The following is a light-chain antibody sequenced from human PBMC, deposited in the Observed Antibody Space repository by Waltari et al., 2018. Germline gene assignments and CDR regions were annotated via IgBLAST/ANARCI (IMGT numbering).Light chain of an antibody. CDR3: ATWESGLSL. Sequence: QSVLTQPPSVSAAAGQRVTISCSGTDSDLGRNFVSWYQRVPGTAPRLLIYENTERPSGVPDRFSGSKSGTSATLDIAGLQTGDEAQYYCATWESGLSLFGGGTTLTVL. J-gene: IGLJ3*02. CDR2: ENT. V-gene: IGLV1-51*02. CDR1: DSDLGRNF.